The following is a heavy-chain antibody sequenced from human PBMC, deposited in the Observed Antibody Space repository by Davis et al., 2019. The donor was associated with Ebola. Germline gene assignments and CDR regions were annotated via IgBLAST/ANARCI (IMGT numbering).Heavy chain of an antibody. CDR3: TRSNSGYDWGLCDY. CDR2: IRSKAYGGTT. Sequence: GESLKISCAGSGFSFSSYEMNWVRQAPGKGLEWVGFIRSKAYGGTTEYAASVKGRFTISRDDSKSIAYLQMNSLKTKDTAVYYCTRSNSGYDWGLCDYWGQGTLVTVSS. V-gene: IGHV3-49*04. J-gene: IGHJ4*02. CDR1: GFSFSSYE. D-gene: IGHD5-12*01.